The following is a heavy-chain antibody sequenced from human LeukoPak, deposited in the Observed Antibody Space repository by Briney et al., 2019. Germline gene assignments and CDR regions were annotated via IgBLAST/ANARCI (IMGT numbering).Heavy chain of an antibody. V-gene: IGHV4-61*01. CDR1: GGSVSSGSYY. J-gene: IGHJ4*02. CDR3: ARGVMGRTIITTFYYFDS. CDR2: IYYSGST. D-gene: IGHD2/OR15-2a*01. Sequence: SETLSLTCTVSGGSVSSGSYYWSWIRQPPGKGLEWIGYIYYSGSTNYNPSLKSRVTISVDTSKNQFSLKLSSVTAADTAVYYCARGVMGRTIITTFYYFDSWGQGTLVTVSS.